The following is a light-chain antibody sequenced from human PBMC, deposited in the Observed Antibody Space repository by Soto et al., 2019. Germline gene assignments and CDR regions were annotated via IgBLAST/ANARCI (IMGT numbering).Light chain of an antibody. V-gene: IGKV3D-15*01. J-gene: IGKJ5*01. Sequence: IVMTQSPATLSVSPGERATLSCRANQNIISNLAWYQQKPGQAPRLLIYGASNRATGIPDRFSGSGSGTDFTLTISRLEPEDFAIYYCQQRQYWPPITFGQGTRLEIK. CDR1: QNIISN. CDR2: GAS. CDR3: QQRQYWPPIT.